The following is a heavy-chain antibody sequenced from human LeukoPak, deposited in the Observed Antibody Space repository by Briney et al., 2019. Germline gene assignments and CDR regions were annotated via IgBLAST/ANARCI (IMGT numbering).Heavy chain of an antibody. CDR1: GSTFSSYS. D-gene: IGHD3-10*01. CDR2: INSDGSST. J-gene: IGHJ5*02. CDR3: AGGLLWLGEDINWFDP. V-gene: IGHV3-74*01. Sequence: GGSLRLSCAASGSTFSSYSMNWVRQAPGKGLVWVSRINSDGSSTTYADSVKGRFTISRDNAKNSLYLQMNSLRAEDTAVYYCAGGLLWLGEDINWFDPWGQGTLVTVSS.